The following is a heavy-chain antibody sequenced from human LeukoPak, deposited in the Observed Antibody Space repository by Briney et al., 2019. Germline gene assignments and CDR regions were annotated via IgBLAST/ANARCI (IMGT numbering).Heavy chain of an antibody. CDR1: GGSISIYS. CDR2: FYISGST. Sequence: SETLSLTCTVSGGSISIYSWSWIRQPAGKGPEWIGRFYISGSTHYSPPLKSRVTVSLDKSRNQFSLKMSSVTAEDTAVYYCARDRTGWFDPWGQGILVTVSS. CDR3: ARDRTGWFDP. V-gene: IGHV4-4*07. J-gene: IGHJ5*02.